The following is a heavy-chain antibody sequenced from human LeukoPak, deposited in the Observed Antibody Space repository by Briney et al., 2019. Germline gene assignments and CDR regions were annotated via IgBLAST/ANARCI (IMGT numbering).Heavy chain of an antibody. CDR1: GFTFSSYA. V-gene: IGHV3-30-3*01. J-gene: IGHJ4*02. D-gene: IGHD3-22*01. Sequence: GGSLRLSCAASGFTFSSYAMHWVRQAPGKGLEWVAVISYDGSNKYYADSVKGRFTISRDNSKNTLYLQMNSLRAEDTAVYYCARDASRMIVVVITTLGMDYWGQGTLVTASS. CDR2: ISYDGSNK. CDR3: ARDASRMIVVVITTLGMDY.